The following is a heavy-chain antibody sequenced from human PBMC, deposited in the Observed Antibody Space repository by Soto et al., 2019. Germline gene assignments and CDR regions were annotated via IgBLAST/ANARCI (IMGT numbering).Heavy chain of an antibody. CDR3: ARTSITIFGVVSGAFDI. D-gene: IGHD3-3*01. V-gene: IGHV1-3*01. Sequence: QVQLVQSGAEVKKPGASVKVSCKASGYTFTSYAMHWVRQAPGQRLEWMGWSNAGNGNTKYSQKFQGRVTITRDTSASTAYMELSSLRSEDTAVYYCARTSITIFGVVSGAFDIWGQGTMVTVSS. CDR2: SNAGNGNT. J-gene: IGHJ3*02. CDR1: GYTFTSYA.